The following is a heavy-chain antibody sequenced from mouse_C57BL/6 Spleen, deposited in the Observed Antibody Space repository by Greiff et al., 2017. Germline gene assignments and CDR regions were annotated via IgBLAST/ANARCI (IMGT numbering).Heavy chain of an antibody. J-gene: IGHJ1*03. V-gene: IGHV5-17*01. CDR1: GFTFSDYG. D-gene: IGHD1-1*01. CDR2: ISSGSSTI. CDR3: ARTVVATRGYFDV. Sequence: EVQGVESGGGLVKPGGSLKLSCAASGFTFSDYGMHWVRQAPEKGLEWVAYISSGSSTIYYADTVKGRFTISRDNAKNTLFLQMTSLRSEDTAMYYCARTVVATRGYFDVWGTGTTVTVSS.